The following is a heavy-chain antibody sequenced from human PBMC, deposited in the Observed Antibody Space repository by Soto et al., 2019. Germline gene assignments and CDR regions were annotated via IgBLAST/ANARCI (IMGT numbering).Heavy chain of an antibody. CDR1: GYTFTSYY. Sequence: QVQLVQSGAEVKKPGASVKVSCKASGYTFTSYYMHWVRQAPGQGLEWMGIINPSGGSTSYAQKVQGRVTMIRDTSTSTGYMELSRLRSEDTAVDYCARGPPGPREGVGLGPAAMSYYFDYWGQGTLVTVSS. CDR2: INPSGGST. J-gene: IGHJ4*02. CDR3: ARGPPGPREGVGLGPAAMSYYFDY. D-gene: IGHD2-2*01. V-gene: IGHV1-46*01.